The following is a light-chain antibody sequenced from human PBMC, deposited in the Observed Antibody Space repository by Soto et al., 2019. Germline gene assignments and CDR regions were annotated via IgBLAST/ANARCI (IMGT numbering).Light chain of an antibody. CDR3: QQYKNWPLPT. V-gene: IGKV3-15*01. CDR1: QSVSSN. Sequence: EIVMTQSPATLSVSPGERATLSCRASQSVSSNLAWYQQKPGQAPRLLIYGASTRATGIPARFSGSGSGTEFTLTISSLQSEDFAVYYCQQYKNWPLPTFGQGTKVEIK. CDR2: GAS. J-gene: IGKJ1*01.